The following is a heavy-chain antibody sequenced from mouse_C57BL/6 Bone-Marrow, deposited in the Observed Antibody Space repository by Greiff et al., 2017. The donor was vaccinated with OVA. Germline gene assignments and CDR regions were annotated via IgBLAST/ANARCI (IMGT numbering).Heavy chain of an antibody. CDR1: GYTFTDYE. V-gene: IGHV1-15*01. CDR3: TRGYSNYYAMDY. CDR2: IDPETGGT. Sequence: VQGVESGAELVRPGASVTLSCKASGYTFTDYEMHWVKQTPVHGLEWIGAIDPETGGTAYNQKFKGKAILTAYKSSSTAYMELRSLTSEDSAVYYCTRGYSNYYAMDYWGQGTSVTVSS. D-gene: IGHD2-5*01. J-gene: IGHJ4*01.